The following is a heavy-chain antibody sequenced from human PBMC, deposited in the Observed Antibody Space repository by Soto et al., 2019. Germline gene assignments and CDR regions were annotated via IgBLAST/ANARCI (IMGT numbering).Heavy chain of an antibody. V-gene: IGHV3-33*01. Sequence: QVQLVESGGGVVRPGTSLRLSCEGSGFSFSDYGMNWVRQAPGKGRAWVAAIWDDGSVRRYADSVKGRFTISRDSYKNTLYLQMKSLRVVDRAIYFCAIGGKGGLLLRLWGQGTLVTVSS. CDR3: AIGGKGGLLLRL. CDR1: GFSFSDYG. J-gene: IGHJ4*02. D-gene: IGHD2-15*01. CDR2: IWDDGSVR.